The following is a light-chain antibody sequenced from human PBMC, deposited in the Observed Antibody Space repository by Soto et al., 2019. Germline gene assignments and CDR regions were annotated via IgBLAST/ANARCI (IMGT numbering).Light chain of an antibody. CDR3: QQYYTGIA. J-gene: IGKJ5*01. CDR2: RAS. CDR1: QSVLHSSNNENS. Sequence: DAVMTQSPDSLAVSLGERATINCKSSQSVLHSSNNENSVAWYQQKAGQRPKLLIYRASIRESGVPDRFSGGGSGTDFTLTISSLQAEDVAVYYCQQYYTGIAFGQGTRLEIK. V-gene: IGKV4-1*01.